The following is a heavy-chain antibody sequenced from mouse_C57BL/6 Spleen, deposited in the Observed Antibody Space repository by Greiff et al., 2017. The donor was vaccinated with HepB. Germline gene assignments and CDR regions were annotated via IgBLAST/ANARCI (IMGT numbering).Heavy chain of an antibody. Sequence: KQRPGQGLEWIGRIHPSDSDTNYNQKFKGKATLTVDKSSSTAYMQLCSLTSEDSAVYYCAIGDDWFAYWGQGTLVTVSA. D-gene: IGHD2-3*01. J-gene: IGHJ3*01. V-gene: IGHV1-74*01. CDR3: AIGDDWFAY. CDR2: IHPSDSDT.